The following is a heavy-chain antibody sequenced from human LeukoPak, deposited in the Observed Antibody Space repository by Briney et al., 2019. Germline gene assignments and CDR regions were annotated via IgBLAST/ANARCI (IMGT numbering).Heavy chain of an antibody. CDR3: ARVGTATGVGY. CDR1: GYSISSGYY. CDR2: IYHSGST. Sequence: SETLSLTCAVSGYSISSGYYWGWIRQPPGKGLEWIGSIYHSGSTYYNPSLKSRVTISVDTSMNQFSLKLSSVTAADTAVYYCARVGTATGVGYWGQGTLVTVSS. J-gene: IGHJ4*02. V-gene: IGHV4-38-2*01. D-gene: IGHD5-18*01.